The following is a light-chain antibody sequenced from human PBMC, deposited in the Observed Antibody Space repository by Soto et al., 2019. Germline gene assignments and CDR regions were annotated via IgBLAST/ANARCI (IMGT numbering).Light chain of an antibody. CDR3: HHHDGAPLYT. V-gene: IGKV3-20*01. Sequence: EIVLAQSPGTLSLSPGERATLSCRASQSVSSNYLAWYQQKPGQAPRLLIYGASTRATGIPDRFSGSGSGTDFTTTISRLEPQDFAVYDCHHHDGAPLYTFGQGTKLEIK. CDR2: GAS. J-gene: IGKJ2*01. CDR1: QSVSSNY.